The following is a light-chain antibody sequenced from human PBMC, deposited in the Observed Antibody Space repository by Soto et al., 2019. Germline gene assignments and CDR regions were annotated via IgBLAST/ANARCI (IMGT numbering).Light chain of an antibody. V-gene: IGKV3-11*01. J-gene: IGKJ1*01. CDR1: QSVSSY. CDR2: DAS. Sequence: EIVFTHSPSTLSLSPVERATLSCMASQSVSSYLAWYQQKPGQAPRLLIYDASNRATGIPARFSGSGSGTDFTLTISSLEPEDFAVYYCQQRSNWKFGQGTKVDIK. CDR3: QQRSNWK.